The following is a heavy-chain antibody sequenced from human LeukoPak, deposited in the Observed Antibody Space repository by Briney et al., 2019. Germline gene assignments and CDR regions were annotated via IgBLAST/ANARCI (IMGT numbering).Heavy chain of an antibody. V-gene: IGHV4-59*12. J-gene: IGHJ4*02. D-gene: IGHD3-10*01. CDR3: ARVRGATYDY. CDR1: GGSITSYY. Sequence: PSETPSLTCTVSGGSITSYYWSWIRQPPGKGLEWIGYIYYSGSTNYNPSLKSRVTISVDTSKNQFSLKLSSVTAADTAVYYCARVRGATYDYWGQGTLVTVSS. CDR2: IYYSGST.